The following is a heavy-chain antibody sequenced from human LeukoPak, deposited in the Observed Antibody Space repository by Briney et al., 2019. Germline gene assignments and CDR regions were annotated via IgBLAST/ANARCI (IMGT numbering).Heavy chain of an antibody. Sequence: GRSLRLSCAASGFTFSSYAMHWVRQAPGKGLEWVAVISYDGSNKYYADSVKGQFTISRDNSKHTLYLQMNSLRAEDTAVYYCARDGSVTTLFSGYFDYWGQGTLVTVSS. CDR3: ARDGSVTTLFSGYFDY. CDR2: ISYDGSNK. D-gene: IGHD4-17*01. V-gene: IGHV3-30-3*01. CDR1: GFTFSSYA. J-gene: IGHJ4*02.